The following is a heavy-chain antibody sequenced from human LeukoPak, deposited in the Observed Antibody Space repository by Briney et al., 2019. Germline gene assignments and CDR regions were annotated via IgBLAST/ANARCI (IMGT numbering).Heavy chain of an antibody. CDR3: ERETTPRYDSSGYRPPLFHY. V-gene: IGHV1-18*01. CDR1: GYTFTSYG. J-gene: IGHJ4*02. Sequence: ASVKVSCKSSGYTFTSYGISWVRQAPGQGLEWMGWISAYNGNVNYAQKLQGRVTMTTDTSTSTAYMELRSLRSDDTAVYYCERETTPRYDSSGYRPPLFHYWGQGTLVTVSS. D-gene: IGHD3-22*01. CDR2: ISAYNGNV.